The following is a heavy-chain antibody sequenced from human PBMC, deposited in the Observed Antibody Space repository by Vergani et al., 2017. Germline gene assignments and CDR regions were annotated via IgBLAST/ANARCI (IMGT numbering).Heavy chain of an antibody. V-gene: IGHV4-38-2*01. CDR3: TRQPQEGASGPPSVPT. D-gene: IGHD5-12*01. CDR1: GYSIRNGYY. CDR2: IYHSGST. Sequence: QVQLQESGPGLVKPSETLSLTCAVSGYSIRNGYYWGWIRQPPGKGLEWIGSIYHSGSTHYNPSLKSRVTISVDTSKNDFSLKVTSVTAADTAVYYCTRQPQEGASGPPSVPTWGQGISVIVSS. J-gene: IGHJ4*02.